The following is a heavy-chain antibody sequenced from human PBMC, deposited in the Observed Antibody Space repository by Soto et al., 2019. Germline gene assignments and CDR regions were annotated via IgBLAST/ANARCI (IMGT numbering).Heavy chain of an antibody. V-gene: IGHV3-21*01. CDR3: ARGVTDPPHYYSYGMDF. D-gene: IGHD4-4*01. CDR1: GFTFGIYS. J-gene: IGHJ6*02. Sequence: LRLSCSASGFTFGIYSMNWVRQAPGKCLEWVSSISSSSSYIYYADSVKGRFTISRDNAKNSLYLQMNSLRAEDTAVYYCARGVTDPPHYYSYGMDFWGQGTTV. CDR2: ISSSSSYI.